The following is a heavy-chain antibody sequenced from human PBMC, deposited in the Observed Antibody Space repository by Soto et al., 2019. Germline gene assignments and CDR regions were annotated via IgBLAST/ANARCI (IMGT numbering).Heavy chain of an antibody. Sequence: QVQLVQSGPEVKKPGASVKVSCKASGYTFINYAITWVRQAPGQGLEWMGWINTYNGNTNYAEKLQGRATMTTDTSTLTAYMAVGSVRSDDTGVYDCAKCAQGGMATVWGQGTLVTVSS. CDR3: AKCAQGGMATV. D-gene: IGHD4-4*01. CDR2: INTYNGNT. CDR1: GYTFINYA. J-gene: IGHJ4*02. V-gene: IGHV1-18*01.